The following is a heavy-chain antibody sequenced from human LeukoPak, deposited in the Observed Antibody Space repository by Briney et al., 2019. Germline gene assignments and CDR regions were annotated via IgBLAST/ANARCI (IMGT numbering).Heavy chain of an antibody. CDR2: INHSGST. V-gene: IGHV4-38-2*02. J-gene: IGHJ5*02. D-gene: IGHD6-19*01. CDR1: GYSISSGYY. Sequence: SETLSLTCTVSGYSISSGYYWGWIRQPPGKGLEWIGSINHSGSTNYNPSLKSRVTISVDTSKNQFSLKLSSVTAADTAVYYCVAVAGSWSPRFDPWGQGTLVTVSS. CDR3: VAVAGSWSPRFDP.